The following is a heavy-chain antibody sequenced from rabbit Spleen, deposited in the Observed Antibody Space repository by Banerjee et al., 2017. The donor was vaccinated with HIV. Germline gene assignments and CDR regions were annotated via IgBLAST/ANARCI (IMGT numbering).Heavy chain of an antibody. CDR2: IYAGDGST. Sequence: EESGGGLVKPGGTLTLTCKASGFSLFNYWMCWVRQAPGKGLELIGCIYAGDGSTDYANWVNGRFTISKTSNTVDLKMTSLTAADTATYFCARDKELDIWGYEFNLWGPGTLVTVS. D-gene: IGHD3-1*01. J-gene: IGHJ4*01. CDR3: ARDKELDIWGYEFNL. CDR1: GFSLFNYW. V-gene: IGHV1S42*01.